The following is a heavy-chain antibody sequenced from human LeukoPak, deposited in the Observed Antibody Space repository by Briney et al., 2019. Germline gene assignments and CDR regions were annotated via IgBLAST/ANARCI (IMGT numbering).Heavy chain of an antibody. CDR1: GFSVSDNS. D-gene: IGHD2/OR15-2a*01. Sequence: GGSLRLSCAASGFSVSDNSMNWVRQAPGKGLEWVSLITSADYTYYSDSVKARFTISRDNSKNTLYLQMNSLRAEDTAVYYCAKDPLRVGNRPTFDYWGQGTLVTVSS. J-gene: IGHJ4*02. CDR2: ITSADYT. V-gene: IGHV3-53*01. CDR3: AKDPLRVGNRPTFDY.